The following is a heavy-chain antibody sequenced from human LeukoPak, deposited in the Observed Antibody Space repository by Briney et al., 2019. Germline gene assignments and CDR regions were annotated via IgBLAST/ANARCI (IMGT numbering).Heavy chain of an antibody. CDR1: GFTFKNYA. CDR2: LRGDGET. Sequence: GGSLRLSCAASGFTFKNYAMSWVRQAPARGPEWVASLRGDGETFYADSVRGRFTLSRDDSRNSVYLHLNNLRVGDTAVYYCAKASWVSSADAVLWGQGTVVTVS. CDR3: AKASWVSSADAVL. J-gene: IGHJ4*02. V-gene: IGHV3-23*01. D-gene: IGHD6-19*01.